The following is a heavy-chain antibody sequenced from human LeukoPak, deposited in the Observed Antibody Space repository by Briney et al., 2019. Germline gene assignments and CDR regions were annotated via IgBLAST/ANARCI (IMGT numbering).Heavy chain of an antibody. D-gene: IGHD1/OR15-1a*01. CDR2: INHSGST. Sequence: SETLSLTCAVYGGSFSGYYWSWIRQPPGKGLEWIGEINHSGSTNYNPSLKSRVTISVDTSKKQFSLKLSYVSAEDTAVYYCAWGPDWNKHFFDYGGEETLVTVS. J-gene: IGHJ4*02. CDR1: GGSFSGYY. V-gene: IGHV4-34*01. CDR3: AWGPDWNKHFFDY.